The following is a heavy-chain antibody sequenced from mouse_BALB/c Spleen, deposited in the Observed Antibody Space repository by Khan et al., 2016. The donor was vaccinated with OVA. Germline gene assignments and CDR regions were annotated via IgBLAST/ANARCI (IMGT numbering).Heavy chain of an antibody. V-gene: IGHV5-9-3*01. CDR2: ISSGGDYT. CDR3: ARHNYGPFAY. D-gene: IGHD1-2*01. J-gene: IGHJ3*01. Sequence: ELVESGGGLVKPGGPLKLSCAASGFTFSTYAMSWVRQTPEKRLEWVATISSGGDYTYYPDSVKGRFTISRDNTKNTLYLQMRSLRSEDTAMYYCARHNYGPFAYWGQGTLVTVSA. CDR1: GFTFSTYA.